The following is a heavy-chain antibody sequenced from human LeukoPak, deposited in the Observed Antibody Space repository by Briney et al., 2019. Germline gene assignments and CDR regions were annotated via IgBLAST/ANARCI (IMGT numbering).Heavy chain of an antibody. CDR3: ARDHRGGLNWFDP. Sequence: ASVTVSCQASRYTFTGYYMHWVRQAPGQGLEWMGWINPNSGGTNYAQKFQGRVTMTRDTSISTAYVELSRLRSDDTAVYYCARDHRGGLNWFDPWGQGTLVTVSS. J-gene: IGHJ5*02. CDR1: RYTFTGYY. D-gene: IGHD3-10*01. V-gene: IGHV1-2*02. CDR2: INPNSGGT.